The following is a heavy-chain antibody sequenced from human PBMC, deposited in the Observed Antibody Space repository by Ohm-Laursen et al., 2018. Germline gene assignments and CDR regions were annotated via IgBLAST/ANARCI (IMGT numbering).Heavy chain of an antibody. CDR2: MNPNSGNT. Sequence: ASVKVSCKASGYTFTSYDINWVRQATGQGLEWMGWMNPNSGNTGYAQKFQGRVTMTRNTSISTAYMELSSLRSEDTAVYYCARVRADSSGYKRGFDYWGQGTLVTVSS. V-gene: IGHV1-8*01. D-gene: IGHD3-22*01. J-gene: IGHJ4*02. CDR3: ARVRADSSGYKRGFDY. CDR1: GYTFTSYD.